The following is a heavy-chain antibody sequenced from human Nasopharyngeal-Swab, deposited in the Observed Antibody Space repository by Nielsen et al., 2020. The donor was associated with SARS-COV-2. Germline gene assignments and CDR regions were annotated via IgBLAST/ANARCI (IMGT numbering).Heavy chain of an antibody. Sequence: VRQMHGKGLEWIGEIYHSGSTNYNPSLKSRVTISVDKSKNQFSLKLSSVTAADTAVYYCARERLGYCSSTSCYGGERYYYYYYMDVWGKGTTVTVSS. J-gene: IGHJ6*03. V-gene: IGHV4-4*02. CDR2: IYHSGST. CDR3: ARERLGYCSSTSCYGGERYYYYYYMDV. D-gene: IGHD2-2*01.